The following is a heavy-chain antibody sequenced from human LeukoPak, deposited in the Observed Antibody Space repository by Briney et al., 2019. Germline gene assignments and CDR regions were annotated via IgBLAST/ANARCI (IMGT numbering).Heavy chain of an antibody. J-gene: IGHJ4*02. CDR3: AREPPGY. V-gene: IGHV4-61*02. CDR1: GGSVTSGNYY. CDR2: IYTNGGA. Sequence: PSETLSLTCTVSGGSVTSGNYYWNWIRQPAGKGLEWIGRIYTNGGASYNPSLKSRVTISIDASKNQFSLKLRSVTAADTAVYYCAREPPGYWGQGILVTVSS.